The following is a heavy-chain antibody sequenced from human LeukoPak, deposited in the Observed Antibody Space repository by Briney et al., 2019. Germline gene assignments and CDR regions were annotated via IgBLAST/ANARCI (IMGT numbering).Heavy chain of an antibody. D-gene: IGHD3-3*01. Sequence: PSQTLSLTCTGSGGSISSGGYHWNWIRLHPGKGLEWIGYIYYSGSPYYNPPLKSRVTISVDTSKNQFSLKLTSVAAADTAVYYCARGVLVAGAFDIWGQGTMVTVSS. CDR1: GGSISSGGYH. CDR2: IYYSGSP. CDR3: ARGVLVAGAFDI. J-gene: IGHJ3*02. V-gene: IGHV4-31*03.